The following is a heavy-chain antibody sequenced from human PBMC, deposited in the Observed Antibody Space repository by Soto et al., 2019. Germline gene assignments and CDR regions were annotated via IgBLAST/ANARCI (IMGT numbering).Heavy chain of an antibody. J-gene: IGHJ4*02. CDR1: GGSISIYY. Sequence: SDTLSLTCTVSGGSISIYYWSWIRQPPGKGLEWIGYIYYSGSANYNPSLKSRVTISVDTSKNQFSLKLSSVTAADTAVYYCARAYGGYADYWGQGALVTVSS. V-gene: IGHV4-59*01. D-gene: IGHD5-12*01. CDR3: ARAYGGYADY. CDR2: IYYSGSA.